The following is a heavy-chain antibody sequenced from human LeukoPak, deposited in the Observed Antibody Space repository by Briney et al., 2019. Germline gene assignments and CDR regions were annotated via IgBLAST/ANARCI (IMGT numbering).Heavy chain of an antibody. Sequence: GGSLRLSCAASGFTFSSYGMHWVRQAPGKGLEWVAFIRYDGSNKYYADSVKGRFTISRDNSKNTLYLQMNSLRAEDTAVYYCAKVFLVGKYYDFSSDYYYYMDVWGKGTTVTVSS. V-gene: IGHV3-30*02. CDR2: IRYDGSNK. CDR1: GFTFSSYG. CDR3: AKVFLVGKYYDFSSDYYYYMDV. D-gene: IGHD3-3*01. J-gene: IGHJ6*03.